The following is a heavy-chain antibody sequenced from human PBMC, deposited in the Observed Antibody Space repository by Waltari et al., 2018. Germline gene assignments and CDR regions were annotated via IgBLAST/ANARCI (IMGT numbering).Heavy chain of an antibody. Sequence: QVQLQQWGAGLLKPSETLSLTCAVYGGSFSGYYWSWIRQPPGKGLEWIGEINHSGSTNYNPSLKSRVTRSVDTAKSQFSLKLSSVTAADTAVYYCARTFIVVVITGGYYYYGMDVWGQGTTVTVSS. D-gene: IGHD3-22*01. CDR2: INHSGST. V-gene: IGHV4-34*01. J-gene: IGHJ6*02. CDR1: GGSFSGYY. CDR3: ARTFIVVVITGGYYYYGMDV.